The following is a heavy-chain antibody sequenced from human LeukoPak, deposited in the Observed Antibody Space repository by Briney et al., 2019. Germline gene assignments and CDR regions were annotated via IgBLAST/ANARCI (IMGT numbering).Heavy chain of an antibody. CDR2: INSDGSST. J-gene: IGHJ4*02. V-gene: IGHV3-74*01. CDR1: GFTFSSYW. D-gene: IGHD6-19*01. Sequence: GGSLRLSCAASGFTFSSYWMHWVRQAPGKGLVWVSRINSDGSSTSYADPVKGRFTISRDNAKNTLYLQMNRLRAEDTAVYYCASGWYEDGRDDYWGQGTLVTVSS. CDR3: ASGWYEDGRDDY.